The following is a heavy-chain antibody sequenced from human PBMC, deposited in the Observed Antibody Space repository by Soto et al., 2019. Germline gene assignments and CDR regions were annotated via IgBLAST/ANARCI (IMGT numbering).Heavy chain of an antibody. Sequence: QVQLQESGPGLVKPSQTLSLTCTVSGGSISSGGYYWSWIRQHPGKGLEWIGYIYYSGSTYYTPSLKTRVTSSVDTPKNQVALKRGTVTAADAAVYYCARSPAAAGHDVWGQGTLVTVSS. CDR3: ARSPAAAGHDV. CDR1: GGSISSGGYY. V-gene: IGHV4-31*03. J-gene: IGHJ4*02. D-gene: IGHD6-13*01. CDR2: IYYSGST.